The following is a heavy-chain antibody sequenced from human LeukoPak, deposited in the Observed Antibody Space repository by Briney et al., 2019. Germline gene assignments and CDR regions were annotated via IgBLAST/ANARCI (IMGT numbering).Heavy chain of an antibody. D-gene: IGHD5-18*01. CDR3: AKARGYSYPDSLIDY. V-gene: IGHV3-30*18. Sequence: PGGSLRPSCAASGFTFSSYGMHWVRQAPGKGLEWVAVISYDGSNKYYADSVKGRFTISRDNSKNTLYLQMNSLRAEDTAVYYCAKARGYSYPDSLIDYWGQGTLVTVSS. CDR1: GFTFSSYG. CDR2: ISYDGSNK. J-gene: IGHJ4*02.